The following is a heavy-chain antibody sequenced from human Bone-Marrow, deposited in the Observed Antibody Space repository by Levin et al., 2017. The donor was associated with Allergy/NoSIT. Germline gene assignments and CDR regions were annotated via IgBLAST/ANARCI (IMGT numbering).Heavy chain of an antibody. V-gene: IGHV3-21*01. CDR2: IGGTTTNR. Sequence: GESLKISCAASGFSFSTYSMIWVRQAPGKGLEWVSSIGGTTTNRHYADSVKGRFTISRDNAKNSLYLQMNSLRAEDTAAYYCARIQEPHYFDSWGQGSLVTVSS. CDR3: ARIQEPHYFDS. D-gene: IGHD1-14*01. J-gene: IGHJ4*02. CDR1: GFSFSTYS.